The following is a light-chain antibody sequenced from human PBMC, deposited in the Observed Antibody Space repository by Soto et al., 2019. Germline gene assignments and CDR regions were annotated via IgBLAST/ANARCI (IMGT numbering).Light chain of an antibody. V-gene: IGKV3D-15*01. J-gene: IGKJ1*01. CDR1: QSVDSN. CDR2: GAS. Sequence: EIVMTQSPATLSVSPGERATLSCSASQSVDSNLAWYQQTPGQAPRLLIYGASTRATGIPARFSGSGSGTEFTLTISSLQSEDFAVYYCQQYDNWLGTFGQGTKVEVK. CDR3: QQYDNWLGT.